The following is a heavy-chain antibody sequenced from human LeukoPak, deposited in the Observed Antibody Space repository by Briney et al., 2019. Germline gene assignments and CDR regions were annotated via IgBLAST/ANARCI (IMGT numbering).Heavy chain of an antibody. CDR2: INPNSGGT. CDR3: ARDSYYDSSGYYSSEYFQH. CDR1: GYTFTGYY. J-gene: IGHJ1*01. Sequence: ASVKVSFKASGYTFTGYYMHWVRQAPGQGLEWMGWINPNSGGTNYAQKFQGRVTMTRDTSISTAYMELSGLRSDDTAVYYCARDSYYDSSGYYSSEYFQHWGQGTLVTVSS. V-gene: IGHV1-2*02. D-gene: IGHD3-22*01.